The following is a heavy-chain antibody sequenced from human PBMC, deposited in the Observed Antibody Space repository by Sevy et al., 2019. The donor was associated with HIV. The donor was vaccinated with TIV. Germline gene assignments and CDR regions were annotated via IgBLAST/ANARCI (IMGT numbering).Heavy chain of an antibody. Sequence: GGSLRLSCAASGFTFTSYAMTWVRQATAKGLEWVSGISGSGASTYYAVTVKGRLTISRDNSKNTLYMQMNSLRAEDTAVYYCAKASYGTTYYFDYWGQGTLVTVSS. CDR1: GFTFTSYA. J-gene: IGHJ4*02. CDR3: AKASYGTTYYFDY. D-gene: IGHD4-17*01. V-gene: IGHV3-23*01. CDR2: ISGSGAST.